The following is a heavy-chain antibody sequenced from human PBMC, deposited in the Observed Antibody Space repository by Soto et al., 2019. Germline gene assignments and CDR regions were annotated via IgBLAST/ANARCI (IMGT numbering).Heavy chain of an antibody. CDR2: IIPIFGTA. CDR1: GGTFSSYA. D-gene: IGHD3-22*01. CDR3: ARDPGYYDSSGYTY. J-gene: IGHJ4*02. V-gene: IGHV1-69*13. Sequence: GASVKVSCKASGGTFSSYAISWVRQAPGQGLEWMGGIIPIFGTANYAQKFQGRVTITADESTSTAYMELSSLRSEDTAVYYCARDPGYYDSSGYTYWGQGTLVTVSS.